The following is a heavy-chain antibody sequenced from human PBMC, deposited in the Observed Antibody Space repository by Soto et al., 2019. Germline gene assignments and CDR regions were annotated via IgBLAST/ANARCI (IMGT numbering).Heavy chain of an antibody. V-gene: IGHV3-30-3*01. D-gene: IGHD3-9*01. Sequence: GGSLRLSCAASGFTFSSHAMHWVRQAPGKGLEWVAVISYDGSNKYYADSVKGRFTISRDNSKNTLYLQMNSLRAEDTAVYYCARDAVDDILTGYHNWFDPWGQGTLVTVSS. CDR3: ARDAVDDILTGYHNWFDP. J-gene: IGHJ5*02. CDR1: GFTFSSHA. CDR2: ISYDGSNK.